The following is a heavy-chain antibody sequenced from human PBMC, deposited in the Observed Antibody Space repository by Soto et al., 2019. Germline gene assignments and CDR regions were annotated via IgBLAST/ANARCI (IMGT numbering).Heavy chain of an antibody. D-gene: IGHD5-18*01. Sequence: GDSLKISCKGSGYSFVSYWIAWVRQMPGKGLEWMGSIYPGDSDTTYSPSIQGQVTISADKSSTTVYLQWSTLKASDTAVCYCAKTDGYEVEYWGQGTQVTVSS. CDR2: IYPGDSDT. V-gene: IGHV5-51*01. CDR1: GYSFVSYW. CDR3: AKTDGYEVEY. J-gene: IGHJ4*02.